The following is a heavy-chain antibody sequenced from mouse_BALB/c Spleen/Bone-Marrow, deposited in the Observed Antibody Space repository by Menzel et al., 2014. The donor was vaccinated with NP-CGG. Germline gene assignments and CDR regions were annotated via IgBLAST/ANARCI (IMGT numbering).Heavy chain of an antibody. CDR2: ISTYYGDA. Sequence: VQLVESGAELERPGVSEKISCKGSGYTFTDYAMHWVKQSHAKSLEWIGAISTYYGDASHHQKFKGKATMIVDKHSSAAYMELTRLTSEDSTIYYCAKDDMDYWCQGTSVTIS. J-gene: IGHJ4*01. CDR1: GYTFTDYA. V-gene: IGHV1S137*01. CDR3: AKDDMDY.